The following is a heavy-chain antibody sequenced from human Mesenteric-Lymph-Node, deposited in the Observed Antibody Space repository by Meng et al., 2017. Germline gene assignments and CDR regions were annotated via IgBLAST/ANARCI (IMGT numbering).Heavy chain of an antibody. V-gene: IGHV4-39*01. CDR1: GGSISSSSYY. Sequence: QLQLQESGPGLVKPSETLSPTCTVSGGSISSSSYYWGWIRQPPGKGLEWIGSIYSSGNPYYNPSLKSRVAISVDTSKNQFSLNLSSVTAADTAVYYCARFYCSGGSCWFDPWGQGTLVTVSS. CDR2: IYSSGNP. D-gene: IGHD2-15*01. CDR3: ARFYCSGGSCWFDP. J-gene: IGHJ5*02.